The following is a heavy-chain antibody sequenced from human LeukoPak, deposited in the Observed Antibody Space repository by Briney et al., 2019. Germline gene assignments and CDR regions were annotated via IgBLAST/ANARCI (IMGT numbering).Heavy chain of an antibody. CDR3: ARQFAGARVPYYFDY. Sequence: SETLSLTCTISGGSIGSYYWSWFRLPPGKGLEWIGYISYSGSTNYTPSLRSRVIISDDTSKNQFSLKLSSVTAADTAVYYCARQFAGARVPYYFDYWGQGTLVTVSS. CDR1: GGSIGSYY. CDR2: ISYSGST. J-gene: IGHJ4*02. D-gene: IGHD1-26*01. V-gene: IGHV4-59*08.